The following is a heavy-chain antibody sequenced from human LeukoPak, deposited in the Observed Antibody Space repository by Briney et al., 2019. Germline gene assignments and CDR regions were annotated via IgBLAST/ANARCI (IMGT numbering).Heavy chain of an antibody. CDR3: AKIAAAMVTNFDY. Sequence: VGYLRLSCAASGFTFSNYAMSWVRQAPGKGLEWVSAISGSGDSTYYGDSVKGRFTISRDNSKNTLFLQMNSLRGEDTAVYYCAKIAAAMVTNFDYWGQGTLVT. V-gene: IGHV3-23*01. J-gene: IGHJ4*02. D-gene: IGHD5-18*01. CDR1: GFTFSNYA. CDR2: ISGSGDST.